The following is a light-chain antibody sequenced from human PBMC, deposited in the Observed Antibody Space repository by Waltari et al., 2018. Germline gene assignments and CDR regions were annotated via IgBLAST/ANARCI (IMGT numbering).Light chain of an antibody. V-gene: IGKV3-15*01. CDR3: HQYKNWPPWT. Sequence: DIVVTQSPATLSLSPGETANLSCRASESVSTNVAWYQQKPGQPPRLLIYDASTRATGIPARFSGSGSGTEFTLSISSLQSEDFAVYYCHQYKNWPPWTFGQGTKVEIK. J-gene: IGKJ1*01. CDR1: ESVSTN. CDR2: DAS.